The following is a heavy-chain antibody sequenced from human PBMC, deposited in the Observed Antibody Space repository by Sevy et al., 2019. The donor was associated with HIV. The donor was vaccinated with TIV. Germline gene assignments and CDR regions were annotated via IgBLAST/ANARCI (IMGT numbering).Heavy chain of an antibody. D-gene: IGHD6-19*01. CDR1: GFTFSSYW. V-gene: IGHV3-7*01. CDR2: IKQDGSEK. Sequence: GGSLRLSCAASGFTFSSYWMSWVRQAPGKGLEWVANIKQDGSEKYYVDSVKGRFTISRDNAKNSLYLQMNSLRAEDTAVYYCAKRSPGGWYHYYYGMDVWGQGTTVTVSS. J-gene: IGHJ6*02. CDR3: AKRSPGGWYHYYYGMDV.